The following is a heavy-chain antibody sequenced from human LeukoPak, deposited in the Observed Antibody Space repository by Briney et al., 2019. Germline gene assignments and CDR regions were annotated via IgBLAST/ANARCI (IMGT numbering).Heavy chain of an antibody. CDR3: AKVPDYYDILTGYDSFDP. V-gene: IGHV3-23*01. J-gene: IGHJ5*02. Sequence: PGGSLRLSCAASGFTFNSYAMSWVRQAPGKGLEWVSSISGPGGTTYYAESVKGRFTISRDNSKNTLYLQMSSLRAEDMAVYYCAKVPDYYDILTGYDSFDPWGQGTLVTVSS. D-gene: IGHD3-9*01. CDR2: ISGPGGTT. CDR1: GFTFNSYA.